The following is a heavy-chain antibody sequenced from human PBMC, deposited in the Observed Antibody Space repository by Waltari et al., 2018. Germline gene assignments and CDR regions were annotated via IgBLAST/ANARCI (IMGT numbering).Heavy chain of an antibody. J-gene: IGHJ4*02. Sequence: EVQLVESGGGLVQPGESLRLYCVASGFRFSSYWMTWVRQAPGKGLEWVANIQQDGSEKYYVDSVKGRFTISRDDAKNSLYLQMNSLRAEDTAVYYCVRGLRTFDYWGQGTLVTVSA. V-gene: IGHV3-7*01. CDR2: IQQDGSEK. CDR3: VRGLRTFDY. CDR1: GFRFSSYW. D-gene: IGHD3-10*01.